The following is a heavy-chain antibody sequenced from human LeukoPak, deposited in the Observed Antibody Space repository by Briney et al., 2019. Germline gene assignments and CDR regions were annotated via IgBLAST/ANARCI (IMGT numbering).Heavy chain of an antibody. CDR3: AKRGYGDYGPFDY. CDR1: GFTFNSYA. CDR2: ISSSGNNT. V-gene: IGHV3-23*01. J-gene: IGHJ4*02. Sequence: GGTLRLSCAASGFTFNSYAMNWVRQAPGKGLEWVSTISSSGNNTYYTDSVKGRFTISRDNAKNSLYLQMNSLRAEDTAVYYCAKRGYGDYGPFDYWGQGTLVTVSS. D-gene: IGHD4-17*01.